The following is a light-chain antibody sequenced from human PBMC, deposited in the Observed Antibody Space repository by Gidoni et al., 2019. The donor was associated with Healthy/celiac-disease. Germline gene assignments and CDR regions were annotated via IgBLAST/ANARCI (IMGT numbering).Light chain of an antibody. V-gene: IGKV1-39*01. CDR3: QQSYSTPPYT. Sequence: DIQITQSPSSLSASVGDRVTITCRASQSSTSYSNWNQQKPGKAPKLLIYAASSLQRGVPSRFSGSGSGTAFTRIISSLQPEDFATYYCQQSYSTPPYTFGQGTKLEIK. CDR2: AAS. J-gene: IGKJ2*01. CDR1: QSSTSY.